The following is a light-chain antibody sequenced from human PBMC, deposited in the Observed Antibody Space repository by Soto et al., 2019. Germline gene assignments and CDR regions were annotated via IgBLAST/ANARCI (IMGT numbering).Light chain of an antibody. CDR2: AAS. CDR3: QPSYSTPYT. V-gene: IGKV1-39*01. CDR1: QSISSS. Sequence: DIQMTQSPSSLSASVGDRVTITCRASQSISSSFDWYQQKPGKAPKLLIYAASSLQSGVPSWFSGSGSGTDFTLTISRLQPEDFATYYCQPSYSTPYTFGQGTKLEIK. J-gene: IGKJ2*01.